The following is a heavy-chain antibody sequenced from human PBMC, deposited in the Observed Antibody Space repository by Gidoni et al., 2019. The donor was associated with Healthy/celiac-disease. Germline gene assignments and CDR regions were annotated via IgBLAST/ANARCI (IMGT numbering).Heavy chain of an antibody. Sequence: EVQLLESGGVVVQPGGSLRLSCAASGFTFADYTMHWFRQAPGKGLEWVSLISWDGGSTYYADSVKGRFTISRDNSKNSLYLQMNSLRTEDTALYYCAKDGLRYCSSTSCYGVSWFDPWGQGTLVTVSS. D-gene: IGHD2-2*01. J-gene: IGHJ5*02. CDR3: AKDGLRYCSSTSCYGVSWFDP. CDR2: ISWDGGST. CDR1: GFTFADYT. V-gene: IGHV3-43*01.